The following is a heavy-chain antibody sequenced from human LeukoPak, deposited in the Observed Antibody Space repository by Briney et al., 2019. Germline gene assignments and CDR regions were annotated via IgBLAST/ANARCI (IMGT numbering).Heavy chain of an antibody. CDR2: INYSGST. J-gene: IGHJ5*02. D-gene: IGHD2-21*01. V-gene: IGHV4-39*01. Sequence: SETLSLTCTVSGFSISTRSYYWGWVRQPPGKGLEWIASINYSGSTYYNPSLKSRVTISVDTSKNQSSLKLSSVTAADTAVYYCARNSNGILWWLFDPWGQGTLVTVSS. CDR1: GFSISTRSYY. CDR3: ARNSNGILWWLFDP.